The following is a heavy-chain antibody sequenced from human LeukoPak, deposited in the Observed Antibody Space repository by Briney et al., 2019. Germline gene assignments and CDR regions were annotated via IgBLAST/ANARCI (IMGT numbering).Heavy chain of an antibody. J-gene: IGHJ5*02. Sequence: SETLSLTCTVSGGSISSSSYYWGWIRQPPGKGLEWIGSIYYSGSTNYNPSLKSRVTISVDTSKNQFSLKLSSVTAADTAVYYCARGHSYDFWSGYYRNWFDPWGQGTLVTVSS. V-gene: IGHV4-39*07. CDR3: ARGHSYDFWSGYYRNWFDP. CDR2: IYYSGST. D-gene: IGHD3-3*01. CDR1: GGSISSSSYY.